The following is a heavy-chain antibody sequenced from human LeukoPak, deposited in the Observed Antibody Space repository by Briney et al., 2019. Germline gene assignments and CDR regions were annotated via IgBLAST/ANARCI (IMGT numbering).Heavy chain of an antibody. Sequence: ASVKVSCKASGYTFTSYYMHLVRQAPGQGLEWMGIINPSGGSTSYAQKFQGRVTMTRDTSTSTVYMELSSLRSGDTAVYYCANSPGSSSFFDYWGQGTLVTVSS. CDR3: ANSPGSSSFFDY. CDR2: INPSGGST. V-gene: IGHV1-46*01. CDR1: GYTFTSYY. J-gene: IGHJ4*02. D-gene: IGHD6-6*01.